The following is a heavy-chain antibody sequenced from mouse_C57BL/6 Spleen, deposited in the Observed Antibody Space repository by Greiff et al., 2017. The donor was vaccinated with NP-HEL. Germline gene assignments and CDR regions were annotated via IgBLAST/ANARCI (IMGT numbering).Heavy chain of an antibody. D-gene: IGHD2-4*01. J-gene: IGHJ4*01. CDR1: GYTFTSYG. CDR2: IYPRSGNT. Sequence: VQLQQSGAELARPGASVKLSCKASGYTFTSYGISWVKQRTGQGLEWIGEIYPRSGNTYYNEKFKGKATLPADKSSSTAYMELRSLTSEDSAVYFCARLPYDYEGAMDYWGQGTSVTVSS. V-gene: IGHV1-81*01. CDR3: ARLPYDYEGAMDY.